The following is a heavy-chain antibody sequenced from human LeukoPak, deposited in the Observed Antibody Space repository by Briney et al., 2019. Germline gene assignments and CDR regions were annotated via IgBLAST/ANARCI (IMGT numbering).Heavy chain of an antibody. Sequence: GGSLRLSCAASGLTFSNYSMSWVRQAPGKGLEWVSSISSSSNYIYYADSVNGRFTISRDNAKNSLYLQMNSLRAEDTAVYYCARVSVAPVVAATQDHFQHWGQGTLVTVSS. V-gene: IGHV3-21*01. CDR2: ISSSSNYI. J-gene: IGHJ1*01. CDR3: ARVSVAPVVAATQDHFQH. D-gene: IGHD2-15*01. CDR1: GLTFSNYS.